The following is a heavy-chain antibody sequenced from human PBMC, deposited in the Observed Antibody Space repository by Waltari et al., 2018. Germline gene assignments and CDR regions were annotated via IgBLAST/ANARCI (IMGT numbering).Heavy chain of an antibody. CDR1: GFSLSDYW. Sequence: EVQMVESGGGLVQPGGSLRLSCVVSGFSLSDYWMSWVRQAPGGVLEGLGNIKGYGTETFHVDSVKGRFTISRDNARNTLFLQMNNLGAGDTAVFYCARQGSWTFDIWGQGTVVTVSS. D-gene: IGHD3-10*01. CDR2: IKGYGTET. V-gene: IGHV3-7*01. CDR3: ARQGSWTFDI. J-gene: IGHJ3*02.